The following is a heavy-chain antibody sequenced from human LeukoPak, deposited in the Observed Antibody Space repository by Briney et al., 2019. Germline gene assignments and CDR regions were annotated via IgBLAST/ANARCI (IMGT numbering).Heavy chain of an antibody. D-gene: IGHD3-10*01. CDR3: ARDVLTAMVRGVMGY. J-gene: IGHJ4*02. CDR2: ISANNGNT. CDR1: GYTFTSYG. Sequence: GASVKVSRKASGYTFTSYGISWVRQAPGEVLEWRGWISANNGNTNYAQKLQGRVTLTTDTSTSTAYMELRSLRSDDTAVYYCARDVLTAMVRGVMGYWGQGTLVTVSS. V-gene: IGHV1-18*01.